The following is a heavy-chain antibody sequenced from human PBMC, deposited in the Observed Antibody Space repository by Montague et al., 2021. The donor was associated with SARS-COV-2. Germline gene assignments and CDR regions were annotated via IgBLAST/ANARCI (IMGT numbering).Heavy chain of an antibody. CDR2: VDYSGLT. CDR1: RDSISSHNYF. V-gene: IGHV4-39*07. J-gene: IGHJ3*02. Sequence: SETLSLTCTVSRDSISSHNYFWAWIRQPPGKGLEWIGSVDYSGLTFYNPSLESRVTISVDTSKMQFSLKVNSVTAADTAVYYCAKDGEALAWGTFDIWGQGTTVTVSS. CDR3: AKDGEALAWGTFDI. D-gene: IGHD3-10*01.